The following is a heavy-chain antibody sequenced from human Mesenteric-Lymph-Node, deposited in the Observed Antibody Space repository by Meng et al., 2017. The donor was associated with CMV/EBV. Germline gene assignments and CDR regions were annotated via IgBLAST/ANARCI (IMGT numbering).Heavy chain of an antibody. CDR3: AKVGRPYYDLSLKYFDY. Sequence: GESLKISCAASGFTFSSYWMSWVRRAPGKGLEWVANIKQDGSEKYYVDSVKGRFIVSRDNSKNTLYVQMNSLRAEDTAVYYCAKVGRPYYDLSLKYFDYWGQGTLVTVSS. V-gene: IGHV3-7*01. CDR2: IKQDGSEK. J-gene: IGHJ4*02. D-gene: IGHD3-3*01. CDR1: GFTFSSYW.